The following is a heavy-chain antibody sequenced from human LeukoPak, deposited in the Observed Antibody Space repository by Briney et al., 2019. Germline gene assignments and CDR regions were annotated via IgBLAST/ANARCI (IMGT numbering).Heavy chain of an antibody. CDR3: ARDAEMATYTLDY. CDR1: GFTFSSYA. D-gene: IGHD5-24*01. CDR2: ISYDGSNK. J-gene: IGHJ4*02. V-gene: IGHV3-30-3*01. Sequence: GSLRLSCAASGFTFSSYAMHWVRQAPGKGLEWVAVISYDGSNKYYADSVRGRFTISRDNSKNTLYLQMNSLRAEDTAVYYCARDAEMATYTLDYWGQGTLVTVSS.